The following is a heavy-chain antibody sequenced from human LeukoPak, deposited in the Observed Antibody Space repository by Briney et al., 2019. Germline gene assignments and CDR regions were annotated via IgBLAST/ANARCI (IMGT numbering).Heavy chain of an antibody. J-gene: IGHJ6*02. V-gene: IGHV4-59*08. CDR1: NGSISSYY. CDR3: ARHGVSGYDYYYYYGMDV. Sequence: SETLSLTCTVSNGSISSYYWSWIRQPPGKGLEWIGYIYYSGSTNYNPSLKSRVTISVDTSKNQFSLKLSSVAAADTAVYYCARHGVSGYDYYYYYGMDVWGQGTTVTVSS. D-gene: IGHD5-12*01. CDR2: IYYSGST.